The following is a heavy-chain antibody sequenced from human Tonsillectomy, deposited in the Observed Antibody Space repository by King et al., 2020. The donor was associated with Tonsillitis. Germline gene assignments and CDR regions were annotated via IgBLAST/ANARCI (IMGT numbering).Heavy chain of an antibody. V-gene: IGHV4-59*01. Sequence: QLQESGPGLVKPSETLSLTCTVSGGSLSSNYWNWIRQPPEKGLEWIGYVSYSGSTSYNPSLKSRVTVSLDTSKSQFSLQLTSVTAADTAVYFCARGFGFDRRNYFGPWGQGTLVTVSS. J-gene: IGHJ5*02. CDR3: ARGFGFDRRNYFGP. CDR1: GGSLSSNY. D-gene: IGHD5-18*01. CDR2: VSYSGST.